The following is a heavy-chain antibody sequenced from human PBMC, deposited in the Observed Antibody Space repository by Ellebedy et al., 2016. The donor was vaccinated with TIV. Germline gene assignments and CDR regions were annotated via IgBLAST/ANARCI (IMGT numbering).Heavy chain of an antibody. CDR1: GGTFSSYA. CDR2: IIPIFGTA. CDR3: ARGDILTGYWDYYYYYGMDV. Sequence: SVKVSXXASGGTFSSYAISWVRQAPGQGLEWMEGIIPIFGTANYAQKFQGRVTITADESTSTAYMELSSLRSEDTAVYYCARGDILTGYWDYYYYYGMDVWGQGTTVTVSS. D-gene: IGHD3-9*01. J-gene: IGHJ6*02. V-gene: IGHV1-69*13.